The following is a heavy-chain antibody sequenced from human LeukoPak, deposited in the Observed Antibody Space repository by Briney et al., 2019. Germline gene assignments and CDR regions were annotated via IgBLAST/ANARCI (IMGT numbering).Heavy chain of an antibody. V-gene: IGHV1-69*13. CDR1: GGTFSSYA. CDR2: IIPIFGTA. J-gene: IGHJ4*02. Sequence: SVKVSCKASGGTFSSYAISWVRQAPGQGLEWMGGIIPIFGTANYAQKFQGRVTITADESTSTAYMELSSLRSEDTAVYYCAGSRIVGATLDYWGQGTLVTVSS. D-gene: IGHD1-26*01. CDR3: AGSRIVGATLDY.